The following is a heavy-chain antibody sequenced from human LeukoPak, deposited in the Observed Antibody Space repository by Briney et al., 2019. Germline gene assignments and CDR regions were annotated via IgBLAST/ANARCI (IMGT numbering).Heavy chain of an antibody. Sequence: PGGSLRLSCGASGFTFSNYGMHWVRQAPGKGLEWVSSISSSSSYIYYADSVKGRFTISRDNAKNSLYLQMNSLRAEDTAVYYCARTITMIVVVSDAFDIWGQGTKVTVSS. V-gene: IGHV3-21*01. D-gene: IGHD3-22*01. CDR3: ARTITMIVVVSDAFDI. CDR1: GFTFSNYG. J-gene: IGHJ3*02. CDR2: ISSSSSYI.